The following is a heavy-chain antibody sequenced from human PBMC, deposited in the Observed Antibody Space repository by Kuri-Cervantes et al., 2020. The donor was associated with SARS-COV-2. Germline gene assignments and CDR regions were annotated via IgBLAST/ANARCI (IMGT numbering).Heavy chain of an antibody. CDR1: GGSISSSSYY. CDR3: ARQMMSSITIFGVVITRNWFDP. J-gene: IGHJ5*02. CDR2: IYYSGGT. D-gene: IGHD3-3*01. V-gene: IGHV4-39*01. Sequence: SETLSLTCTVSGGSISSSSYYWGWIRQPPGKGLEWIGSIYYSGGTYYNPSLKSRVTISVDTSKNQFSLKLSSVTAADTAVYYCARQMMSSITIFGVVITRNWFDPWGQGTLVTVSS.